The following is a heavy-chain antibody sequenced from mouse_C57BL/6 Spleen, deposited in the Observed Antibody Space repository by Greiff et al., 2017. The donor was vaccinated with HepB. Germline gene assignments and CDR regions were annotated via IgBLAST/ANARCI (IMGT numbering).Heavy chain of an antibody. CDR3: ARLYYYGSSSMDY. CDR1: GYTFTDYN. Sequence: DVKLQESGPELVKPGASVKMSCKASGYTFTDYNMHWVKQSHGKSLEWIGYINPNNGGTSYNQKFKGKATLTVNKSSSTAYMELRSLTSEDSAVYYCARLYYYGSSSMDYWGQGTSVTVSS. J-gene: IGHJ4*01. CDR2: INPNNGGT. V-gene: IGHV1-22*01. D-gene: IGHD1-1*01.